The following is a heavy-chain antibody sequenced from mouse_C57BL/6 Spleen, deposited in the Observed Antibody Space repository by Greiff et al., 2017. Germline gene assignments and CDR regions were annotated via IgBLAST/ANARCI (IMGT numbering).Heavy chain of an antibody. CDR1: GFTFSSYA. D-gene: IGHD2-3*01. CDR2: ISDGGSYT. J-gene: IGHJ2*01. Sequence: EVNVVESGGGLVKPGGSLKLSCAASGFTFSSYAMSWVRQTPEKRLEWVATISDGGSYTYYPDNVKGRFTISRDNAKNNLYLQMSHLKSEDTAMYYCARDWGLLRNFDYWGQGTTLTVSS. V-gene: IGHV5-4*01. CDR3: ARDWGLLRNFDY.